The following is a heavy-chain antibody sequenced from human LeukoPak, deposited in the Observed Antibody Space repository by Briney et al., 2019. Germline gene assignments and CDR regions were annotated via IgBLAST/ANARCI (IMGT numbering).Heavy chain of an antibody. Sequence: GGSLRLSCAASGFTFSSYWMHWVRQAPGKGLVWVSRINSDGSITNYADSVKGRFTISRDNAKNTLYLQMNSLRAEDTAVYYCARVRATFSPHFDNWGQGTLVTVSS. CDR2: INSDGSIT. CDR3: ARVRATFSPHFDN. J-gene: IGHJ4*02. CDR1: GFTFSSYW. D-gene: IGHD5-12*01. V-gene: IGHV3-74*01.